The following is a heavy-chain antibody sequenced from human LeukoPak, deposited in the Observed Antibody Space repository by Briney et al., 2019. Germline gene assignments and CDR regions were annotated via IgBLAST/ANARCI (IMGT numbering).Heavy chain of an antibody. J-gene: IGHJ6*03. CDR3: ARVADRPPITIFGVAPYYYYYMDV. CDR1: GGSISSGSYY. Sequence: SETLSLTCTVSGGSISSGSYYWSWIRQPAGKGLEWIGRIYTSGSTNYNPSLKSRVTISVDTSKNQFSLKLSSVTAADTAVYYCARVADRPPITIFGVAPYYYYYMDVWGKGTTVTVSS. D-gene: IGHD3-3*01. CDR2: IYTSGST. V-gene: IGHV4-61*02.